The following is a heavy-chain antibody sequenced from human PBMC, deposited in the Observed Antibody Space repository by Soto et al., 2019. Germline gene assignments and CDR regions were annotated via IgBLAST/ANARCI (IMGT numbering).Heavy chain of an antibody. CDR1: GGSVSSYY. Sequence: SETLSLTCTVSGGSVSSYYWSWIRQSPGKGLEWIGYIYYSGSTKYKPSLKSRVTISVDTSKNQFSLKLSSATAADTAVYYCAGLNWNYDYWGQGTLVTVSS. D-gene: IGHD1-7*01. J-gene: IGHJ4*02. CDR3: AGLNWNYDY. V-gene: IGHV4-59*08. CDR2: IYYSGST.